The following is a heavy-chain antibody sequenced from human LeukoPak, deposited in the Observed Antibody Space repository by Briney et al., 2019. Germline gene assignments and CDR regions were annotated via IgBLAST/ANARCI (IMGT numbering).Heavy chain of an antibody. CDR2: INSDGSST. D-gene: IGHD2-15*01. V-gene: IGHV3-74*01. CDR1: GFTFSSYW. Sequence: GGSLRLSCAAYGFTFSSYWIHWVRQAPGKGLVWVSRINSDGSSTSYADSVKGRFTISRDNAKNTLYLQMNSLRAEDTAVYYCGRGPYCSGGTCYGGGHWFDPWGQGTLVTVSS. CDR3: GRGPYCSGGTCYGGGHWFDP. J-gene: IGHJ5*02.